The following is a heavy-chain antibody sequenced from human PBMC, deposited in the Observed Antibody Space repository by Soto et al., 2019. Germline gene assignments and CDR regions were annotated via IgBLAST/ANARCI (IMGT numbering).Heavy chain of an antibody. CDR2: INHSGST. J-gene: IGHJ4*02. Sequence: QVQLQQWGAGLLKPSETLSLTCAVYGGSFSGYYWSWIRQPPGQGLEWIGEINHSGSTNYNPSLKSRVTISLDTSKNQFSLKLSSVTAAYTAVYYCARGQIGYYDSSGYFDYWGQGTLVTVSS. V-gene: IGHV4-34*01. CDR3: ARGQIGYYDSSGYFDY. CDR1: GGSFSGYY. D-gene: IGHD3-22*01.